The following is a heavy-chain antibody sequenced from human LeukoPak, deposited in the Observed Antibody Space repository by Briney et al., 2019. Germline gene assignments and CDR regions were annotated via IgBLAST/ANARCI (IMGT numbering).Heavy chain of an antibody. V-gene: IGHV3-23*01. D-gene: IGHD3-10*01. J-gene: IGHJ4*02. CDR2: ISESGGST. Sequence: PGGSLRLSCAASGFTFSSYAMSWVRQAPGKGLEWVSSISESGGSTFYADSVKGRFTISRDNSKNTLYLQMNSLRAEDTAEHYCAKGSATGYFDYWGQGTLVTVSS. CDR3: AKGSATGYFDY. CDR1: GFTFSSYA.